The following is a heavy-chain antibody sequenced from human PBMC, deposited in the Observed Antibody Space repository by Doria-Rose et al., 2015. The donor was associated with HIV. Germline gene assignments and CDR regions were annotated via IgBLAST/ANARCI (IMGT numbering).Heavy chain of an antibody. J-gene: IGHJ4*02. V-gene: IGHV2-26*01. CDR3: ARIKSSRWYHKYYFDF. CDR2: IFSDDER. CDR1: GVSLSSPGMG. Sequence: QVTLKESGPVLVKPTETLTLTCTVSGVSLSSPGMGVSWIRQPPGKALEWLTNIFSDDERFYKTSLKSSLTISRCTSKSQVVLTMTDMDPVDTATYYCARIKSSRWYHKYYFDFWGQGTLVIVSA. D-gene: IGHD6-13*01.